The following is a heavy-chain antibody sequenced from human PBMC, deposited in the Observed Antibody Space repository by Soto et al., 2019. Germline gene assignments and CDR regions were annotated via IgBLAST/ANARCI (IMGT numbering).Heavy chain of an antibody. CDR1: GGSLSSYY. D-gene: IGHD4-4*01. Sequence: PSETLSLTCTVSGGSLSSYYWSWIRQPPGKGLEWVGYMYNSGSANYNPSLKSRVTISVDMSQNQFSLKLTSVTAADTAVYYCARHGAIYRHSWYDFDYWGQRTLVTVSS. V-gene: IGHV4-59*08. J-gene: IGHJ4*02. CDR2: MYNSGSA. CDR3: ARHGAIYRHSWYDFDY.